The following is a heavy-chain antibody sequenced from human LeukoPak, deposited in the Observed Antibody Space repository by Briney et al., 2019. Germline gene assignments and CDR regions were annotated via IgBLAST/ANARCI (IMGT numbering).Heavy chain of an antibody. V-gene: IGHV4-38-2*01. D-gene: IGHD6-13*01. J-gene: IGHJ5*02. CDR2: IHHSGST. CDR3: ARSSSSWSWFDP. CDR1: GYPISSGYY. Sequence: PSETLSLTCAVSGYPISSGYYWGWIWQPPGKGLEWIGSIHHSGSTYYKPSLKSRVTISVDTSKNQFSLKVSSVTAADTAVFYCARSSSSWSWFDPWGQGTLVTVSS.